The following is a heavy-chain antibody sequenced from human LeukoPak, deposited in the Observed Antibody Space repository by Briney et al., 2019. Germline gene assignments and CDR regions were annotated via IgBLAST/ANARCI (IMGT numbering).Heavy chain of an antibody. D-gene: IGHD3-22*01. CDR3: ARTVNYYDSSGPVFDY. CDR2: IIPIFGTA. Sequence: ASVKVSCKASGGTFSSYAISWVRQTPGQGLEWMGGIIPIFGTANYAQKFQGGVTITTDESTSTAYMELSSLRSEDTAVYYCARTVNYYDSSGPVFDYWGQGTLVTVSS. CDR1: GGTFSSYA. J-gene: IGHJ4*02. V-gene: IGHV1-69*05.